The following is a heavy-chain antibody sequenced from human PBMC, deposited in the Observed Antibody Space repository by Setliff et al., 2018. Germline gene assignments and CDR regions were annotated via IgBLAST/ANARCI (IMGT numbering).Heavy chain of an antibody. D-gene: IGHD1-26*01. V-gene: IGHV4-39*07. CDR2: IYFGGNT. J-gene: IGHJ3*02. Sequence: SETLPLTCTVPGGSISDNGYFWGWVRQPPGKGLEWIGNIYFGGNTYFNPSFKSRVTMSIDTSNSQFSLKLSSVTAADTAIYYCARDASASDGRNAFDIWGQGTMVTVSS. CDR3: ARDASASDGRNAFDI. CDR1: GGSISDNGYF.